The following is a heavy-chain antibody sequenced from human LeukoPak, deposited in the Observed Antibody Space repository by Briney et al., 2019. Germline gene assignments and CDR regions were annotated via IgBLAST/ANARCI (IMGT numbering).Heavy chain of an antibody. J-gene: IGHJ3*02. CDR2: ISSSSSTI. Sequence: GGSLRLSCAASGFTFSSYSMNWVRQAPGKGLEWVSYISSSSSTIYYADSVKGRFTISRDNAKNSLYLQMNSLRAEDAAVYYCARDEKGWFHPNDAFDIWGQGTMVTVSS. D-gene: IGHD2-15*01. CDR3: ARDEKGWFHPNDAFDI. CDR1: GFTFSSYS. V-gene: IGHV3-48*01.